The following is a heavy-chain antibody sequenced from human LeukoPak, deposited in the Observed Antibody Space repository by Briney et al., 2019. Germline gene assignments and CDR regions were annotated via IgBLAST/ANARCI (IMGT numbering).Heavy chain of an antibody. D-gene: IGHD3-22*01. V-gene: IGHV4-39*07. CDR2: IYYSGST. CDR1: GGSISSSSYY. CDR3: AIIRDYYDSSGYFDY. Sequence: SETLSLTCTVSGGSISSSSYYWGWIRQPPGKGLEWIGSIYYSGSTYYNPSLKSRVTISVDTSKNQFSLKLSSVTAADTAVYYCAIIRDYYDSSGYFDYWGQGTLVTVSS. J-gene: IGHJ4*02.